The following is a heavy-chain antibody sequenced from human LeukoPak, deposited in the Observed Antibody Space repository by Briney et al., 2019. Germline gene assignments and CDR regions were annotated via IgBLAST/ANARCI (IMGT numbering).Heavy chain of an antibody. J-gene: IGHJ4*02. D-gene: IGHD3-9*01. Sequence: ASVTVSCKASGYTFTGYYMHWVRQAPGQGLEWMGWINPNSGGTNFAQKFQGRVTMTRDTSISTAYMELSRLRSDDTAVYYCASPGSSYDILTGPGYCDYWGQGTLVTVSS. CDR1: GYTFTGYY. CDR2: INPNSGGT. V-gene: IGHV1-2*02. CDR3: ASPGSSYDILTGPGYCDY.